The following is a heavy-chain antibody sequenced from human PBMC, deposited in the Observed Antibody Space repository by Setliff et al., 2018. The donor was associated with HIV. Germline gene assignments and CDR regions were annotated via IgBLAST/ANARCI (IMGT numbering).Heavy chain of an antibody. CDR3: ARDGRHYYDSSGYYTYYMDV. CDR2: ISSSGSTI. V-gene: IGHV3-48*03. CDR1: GFSFSGYE. Sequence: PGGSLRLSCAASGFSFSGYEMNWVRQAPGKGLEWVSYISSSGSTIYYADSVKGRFTISRDNAKNSLYLQMNSLRAEDTAVYYCARDGRHYYDSSGYYTYYMDVWGKGTTVTVSS. D-gene: IGHD3-22*01. J-gene: IGHJ6*03.